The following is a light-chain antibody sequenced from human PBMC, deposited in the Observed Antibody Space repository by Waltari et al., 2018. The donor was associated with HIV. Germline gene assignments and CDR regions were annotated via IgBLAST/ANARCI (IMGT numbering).Light chain of an antibody. CDR1: AFPKQS. J-gene: IGLJ3*02. CDR3: QSADSSTTYRV. Sequence: SNELTQPPSVSVSPGQTARITCYGDAFPKQSAYCYQQTSGQGPELMIYTDQERPSGTSWRFSGSSSGTTVTLTISGVQAEDEADYYCQSADSSTTYRVFGGGTHLTVL. CDR2: TDQ. V-gene: IGLV3-25*03.